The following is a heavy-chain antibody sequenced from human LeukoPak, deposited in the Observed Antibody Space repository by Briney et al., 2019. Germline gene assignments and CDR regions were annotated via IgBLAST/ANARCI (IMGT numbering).Heavy chain of an antibody. Sequence: PSETLSLTCAVYGGSFSGYYWSWIRQPPGKGLEWIGEINHSGSTNYNPSLKSRVTISVDTSKNQFSLKLSSVTAADTAVYYCARLSVPAVTGAFDIWGQGTMVTVSS. V-gene: IGHV4-34*01. CDR2: INHSGST. CDR1: GGSFSGYY. CDR3: ARLSVPAVTGAFDI. J-gene: IGHJ3*02. D-gene: IGHD2-2*01.